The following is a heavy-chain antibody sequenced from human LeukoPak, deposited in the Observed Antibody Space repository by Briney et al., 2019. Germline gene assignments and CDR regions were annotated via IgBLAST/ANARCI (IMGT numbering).Heavy chain of an antibody. CDR1: GGTFSSYA. V-gene: IGHV1-69*04. J-gene: IGHJ4*02. CDR2: IIPILGIA. CDR3: ARDRPLSSQDSSGYYYLVY. D-gene: IGHD3-22*01. Sequence: GASVKVSCKASGGTFSSYAISWVRQAPGQGLEWMGRIIPILGIANYAQKFQGRVTITADKSTSTAYMELSSLRSEDTAVYYCARDRPLSSQDSSGYYYLVYWGQGTLVTVSS.